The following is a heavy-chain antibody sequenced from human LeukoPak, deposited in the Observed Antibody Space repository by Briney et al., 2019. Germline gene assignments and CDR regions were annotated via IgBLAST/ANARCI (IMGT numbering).Heavy chain of an antibody. Sequence: SETLSLTCTVSGGSISSGSYYWSWIRQPAGKGLEWIGRIYTSGSTNYNPSLKSRVTISVDTSKNQFSLKLSSVTAADTAVYYCARRGLRLGSSWLYWGQGTLVTVSS. V-gene: IGHV4-61*02. CDR3: ARRGLRLGSSWLY. CDR1: GGSISSGSYY. J-gene: IGHJ4*02. D-gene: IGHD6-13*01. CDR2: IYTSGST.